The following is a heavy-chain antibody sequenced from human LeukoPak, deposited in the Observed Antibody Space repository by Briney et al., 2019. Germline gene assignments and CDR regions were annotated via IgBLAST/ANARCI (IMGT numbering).Heavy chain of an antibody. CDR1: GFTFSSYS. D-gene: IGHD5-18*01. CDR3: AKDGNSYGRY. J-gene: IGHJ4*02. V-gene: IGHV3-21*04. Sequence: GGSLRLSCAASGFTFSSYSMNWVRQAPGKGLEWVSSISSSSSYIYYADSVKGRFTISRDNSKNTLYLQMNSLRAEDTAVYYCAKDGNSYGRYWGQGTLVTVSS. CDR2: ISSSSSYI.